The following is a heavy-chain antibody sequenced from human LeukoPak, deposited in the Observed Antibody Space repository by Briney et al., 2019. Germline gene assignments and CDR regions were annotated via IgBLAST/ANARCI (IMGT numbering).Heavy chain of an antibody. V-gene: IGHV3-30-3*01. J-gene: IGHJ3*02. CDR3: ARDLDVGAPPMPYAFDI. D-gene: IGHD1-26*01. Sequence: GGSLRLSCAASGFTFSSYAMHWVRQAPGKGLEWVAVISYDGSNKYYADSVKGRFTISRDNSKNTLYLQMNSLRAEDTAVYYCARDLDVGAPPMPYAFDIWGQGTMVTVSS. CDR1: GFTFSSYA. CDR2: ISYDGSNK.